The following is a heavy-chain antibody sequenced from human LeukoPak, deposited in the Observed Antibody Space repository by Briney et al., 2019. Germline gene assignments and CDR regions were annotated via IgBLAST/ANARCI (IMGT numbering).Heavy chain of an antibody. CDR1: GFTFSSYG. CDR3: AKDLLLLEYTHPGDY. V-gene: IGHV3-30*18. D-gene: IGHD3-3*01. CDR2: ISYDGSNK. J-gene: IGHJ4*02. Sequence: GRSLRLSCAASGFTFSSYGMHWVRQAPGKGLGWVAVISYDGSNKYYADSVKGRFIISRDNSKNTLYLQMNSLRPEDTAVYYCAKDLLLLEYTHPGDYWGQGTLVTVSS.